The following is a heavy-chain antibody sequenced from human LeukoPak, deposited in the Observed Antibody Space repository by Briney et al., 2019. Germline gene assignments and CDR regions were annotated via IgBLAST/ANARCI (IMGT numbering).Heavy chain of an antibody. V-gene: IGHV4-38-2*01. Sequence: SETLSLTCAVSGYSNSSGYYWGWIRQPPGKGLEWIGSIYHSGSTYYNPSLKSRVTISVDTSKNQFSLKLSSVTAADTAVYYCARHIGYCSSTSCYAFDIWGQGTMVTVSS. CDR3: ARHIGYCSSTSCYAFDI. CDR1: GYSNSSGYY. J-gene: IGHJ3*02. CDR2: IYHSGST. D-gene: IGHD2-2*01.